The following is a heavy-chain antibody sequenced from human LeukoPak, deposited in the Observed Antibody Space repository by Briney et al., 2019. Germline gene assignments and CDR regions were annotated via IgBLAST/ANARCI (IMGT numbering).Heavy chain of an antibody. D-gene: IGHD4/OR15-4a*01. J-gene: IGHJ4*02. Sequence: ASVNVSCKASGYTFTSYYMHWVRQAPGQGLEWMGIINPSGGSTSYAQKFQGRVTMTRDTSTSTVYMELSSLRSEDTAVYYCARAPELYGSNNRDFDYWGQGTLVTVSS. CDR1: GYTFTSYY. V-gene: IGHV1-46*01. CDR2: INPSGGST. CDR3: ARAPELYGSNNRDFDY.